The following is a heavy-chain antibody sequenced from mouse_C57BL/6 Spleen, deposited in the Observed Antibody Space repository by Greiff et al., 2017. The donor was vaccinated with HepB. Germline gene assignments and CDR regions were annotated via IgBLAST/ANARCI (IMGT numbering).Heavy chain of an antibody. CDR3: ATYEGDAMDY. V-gene: IGHV1-4*01. Sequence: VKLMESGAELARPGASVKMSCKASGYTFTSYTMHWVKQRPGQGLEWIGYINPSSGYTKYNQKFKDKATLTADKSSSTAYMQLSSLTSEDSAVYYCATYEGDAMDYWGQGTSVTVSS. J-gene: IGHJ4*01. D-gene: IGHD2-3*01. CDR2: INPSSGYT. CDR1: GYTFTSYT.